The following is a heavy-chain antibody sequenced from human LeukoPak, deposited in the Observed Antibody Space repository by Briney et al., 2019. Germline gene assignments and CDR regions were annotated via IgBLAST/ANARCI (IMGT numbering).Heavy chain of an antibody. CDR3: ARNLARTGDFDY. Sequence: GASVKVSCKASGYSFISYDINWVRQATGQGLEWLGWMNPNSGTTGYAQNIQGRVSMTRDTAISTAYLELSNLRSDDTAVYFCARNLARTGDFDYWGQGTLVTVSS. D-gene: IGHD5-12*01. CDR2: MNPNSGTT. CDR1: GYSFISYD. V-gene: IGHV1-8*01. J-gene: IGHJ4*02.